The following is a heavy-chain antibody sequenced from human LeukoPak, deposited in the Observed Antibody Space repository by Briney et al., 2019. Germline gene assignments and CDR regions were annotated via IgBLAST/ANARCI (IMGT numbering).Heavy chain of an antibody. CDR3: ARAAGYSSIVFDI. J-gene: IGHJ3*02. Sequence: GGSLRLSCAASGFTFSNYWMSWVRQAPGKGLEWVANIKQDGSEKYYVDSVKGRFTISRDNAKNSLYLQMNSLRAEDTAVYNCARAAGYSSIVFDIWGQGTMVTVSS. V-gene: IGHV3-7*02. D-gene: IGHD2-2*01. CDR1: GFTFSNYW. CDR2: IKQDGSEK.